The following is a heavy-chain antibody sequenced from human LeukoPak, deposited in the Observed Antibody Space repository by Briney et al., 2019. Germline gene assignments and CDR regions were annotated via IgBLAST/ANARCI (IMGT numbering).Heavy chain of an antibody. CDR3: GGKQLVTSFDY. CDR2: ISWNSGSI. Sequence: GGSLRLSCAASGFTFDDYAMPWVRQAPGKGLEWVSGISWNSGSIGYADSVKGRFTISRANAKNSLYLQMNSLRAEDTALYSKGGKQLVTSFDYWGQGTLVTVSS. D-gene: IGHD6-6*01. J-gene: IGHJ4*02. CDR1: GFTFDDYA. V-gene: IGHV3-9*01.